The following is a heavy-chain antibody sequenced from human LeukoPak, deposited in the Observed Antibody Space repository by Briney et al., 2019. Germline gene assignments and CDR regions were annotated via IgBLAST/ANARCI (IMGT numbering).Heavy chain of an antibody. J-gene: IGHJ3*02. CDR3: AKDRSDYGGYPPGAFDI. D-gene: IGHD4-17*01. CDR1: GFTFSNAW. V-gene: IGHV3-23*01. Sequence: GGSLRLSCAASGFTFSNAWMSWVRQAPGKGLEWVSAISGSGVNSYYADSVKGRFTISRDNSKDTLNLQMNSLRAEDTAVYYCAKDRSDYGGYPPGAFDIWGQGTMVTVSS. CDR2: ISGSGVNS.